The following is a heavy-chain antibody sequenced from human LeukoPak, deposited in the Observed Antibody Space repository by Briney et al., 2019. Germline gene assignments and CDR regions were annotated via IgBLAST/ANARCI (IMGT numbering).Heavy chain of an antibody. J-gene: IGHJ4*02. CDR1: GFTFSTYI. Sequence: PGGSLRLSCAASGFTFSTYIMNWVRQTPGKGLEWVSSIGTSTSYIYYADSVKGRFTISRDNSKNTLYLQMNSLRAEDTAVYYCAKESVQWTHWGQGTLVTVSS. CDR3: AKESVQWTH. D-gene: IGHD6-19*01. CDR2: IGTSTSYI. V-gene: IGHV3-21*04.